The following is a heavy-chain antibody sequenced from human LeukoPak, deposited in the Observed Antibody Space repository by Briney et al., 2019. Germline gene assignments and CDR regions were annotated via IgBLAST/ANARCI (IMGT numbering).Heavy chain of an antibody. V-gene: IGHV3-23*01. Sequence: QPGGSLRLSCAASGFTFSSYAMSWARQAPGKGLEWVSGTDTSGGNTYYADSVKGRFTISRDNSKNTLYLQMNSLRAEDTAVYYCARETTLMGYRSGLGFNYWGQGTLVTVSS. CDR1: GFTFSSYA. J-gene: IGHJ4*02. D-gene: IGHD6-19*01. CDR3: ARETTLMGYRSGLGFNY. CDR2: TDTSGGNT.